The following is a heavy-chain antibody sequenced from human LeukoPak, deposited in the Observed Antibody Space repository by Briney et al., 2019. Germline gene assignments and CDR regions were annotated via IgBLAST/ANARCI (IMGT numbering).Heavy chain of an antibody. CDR3: AREGGSSGSCGYFDY. J-gene: IGHJ4*02. D-gene: IGHD3-22*01. Sequence: GGSLRLSCAASGFTFSNFPMHWVRQAPGKGLEWEAVISTDGNSKGYADSVRGRFTFSRDNSKNTLYLQIDSLKAEDTAVYYCAREGGSSGSCGYFDYWGQGTLVAVSS. CDR2: ISTDGNSK. CDR1: GFTFSNFP. V-gene: IGHV3-30-3*01.